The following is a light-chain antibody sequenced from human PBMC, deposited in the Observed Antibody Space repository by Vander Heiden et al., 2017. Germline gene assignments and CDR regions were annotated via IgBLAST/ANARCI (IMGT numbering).Light chain of an antibody. V-gene: IGKV3-11*01. CDR1: QSVSSY. CDR2: DAS. Sequence: EIVLTQSPATLSLSPGERANLSRRASQSVSSYLAWYQQKAGQAPRLLIYDASNRATGIPARFSGSGSGTDFTLTISSLEPEDFAVYYCQQRSNWPPLTFGGGTKVEI. CDR3: QQRSNWPPLT. J-gene: IGKJ4*01.